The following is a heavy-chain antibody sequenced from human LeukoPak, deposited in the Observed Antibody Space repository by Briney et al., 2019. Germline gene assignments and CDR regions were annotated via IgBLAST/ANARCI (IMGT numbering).Heavy chain of an antibody. CDR2: IWYDGSNK. CDR1: GFTFSSYA. J-gene: IGHJ4*02. D-gene: IGHD2-21*01. CDR3: ARERLSRLWSLGY. Sequence: PGRSLRLSCAASGFTFSSYAMHWVRQAPGKGLEWVAVIWYDGSNKYYADSVKGRFTISRDNSKNTLYLQMNSLRAEDTAVYYCARERLSRLWSLGYWGQGTLVTVSS. V-gene: IGHV3-33*08.